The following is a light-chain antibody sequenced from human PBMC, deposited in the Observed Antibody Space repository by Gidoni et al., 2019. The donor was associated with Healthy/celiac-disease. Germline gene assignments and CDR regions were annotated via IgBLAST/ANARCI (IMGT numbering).Light chain of an antibody. J-gene: IGKJ4*01. Sequence: DIVLTQSPATLSLSPGERATLSCRASQSVSSYLAWYQQKPGQAPRLLIYDASNRATGIPARFSGSGSGTNCTLTISSREPEEFTVYYCQQRSNWPPLTFGGGTKVEIK. CDR3: QQRSNWPPLT. V-gene: IGKV3-11*01. CDR1: QSVSSY. CDR2: DAS.